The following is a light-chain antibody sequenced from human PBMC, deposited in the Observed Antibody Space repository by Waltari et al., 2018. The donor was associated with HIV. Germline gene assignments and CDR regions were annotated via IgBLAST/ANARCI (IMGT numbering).Light chain of an antibody. CDR2: KDT. V-gene: IGLV3-25*03. Sequence: DLTQPPSVSVSPGQTARIPSSGARLSKQFGCWYQQKPGQAPVVVISKDTERPSGIPERFSGSSSGRTVTLTISGVQAEDGADYYCQSGDSSGTSVVFGGGTKLTVL. CDR1: RLSKQF. J-gene: IGLJ2*01. CDR3: QSGDSSGTSVV.